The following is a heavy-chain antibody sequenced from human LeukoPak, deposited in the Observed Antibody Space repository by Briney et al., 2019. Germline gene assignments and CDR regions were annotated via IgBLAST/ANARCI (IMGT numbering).Heavy chain of an antibody. D-gene: IGHD6-19*01. CDR1: GGSISSYY. Sequence: PSETLSLTCTVSGGSISSYYWSWIRQPPGKGLEWIGCIYYSGSTNYNPSLKSRVTISVDTSKNQFSLKLSSVTAADTAVYYCARHHSSGWYESWGQGTLVTVSS. V-gene: IGHV4-59*08. J-gene: IGHJ4*02. CDR2: IYYSGST. CDR3: ARHHSSGWYES.